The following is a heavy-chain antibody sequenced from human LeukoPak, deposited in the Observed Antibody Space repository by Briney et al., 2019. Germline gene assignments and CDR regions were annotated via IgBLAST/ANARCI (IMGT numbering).Heavy chain of an antibody. J-gene: IGHJ6*03. CDR1: GFTFSSYA. V-gene: IGHV3-30-3*01. D-gene: IGHD2-15*01. CDR3: ARQFRLHYYYYYMDV. Sequence: GGSLRLSCAASGFTFSSYAMHWVRQAPGKGLEWVAVISYDGSNKYYADSVKGRFTISRDNSKNTLYLQMNSLRAEDTAVYYCARQFRLHYYYYYMDVWGKGTTVTVSS. CDR2: ISYDGSNK.